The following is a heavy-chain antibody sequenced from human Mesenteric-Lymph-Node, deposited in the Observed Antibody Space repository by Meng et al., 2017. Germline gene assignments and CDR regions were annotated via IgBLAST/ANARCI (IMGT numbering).Heavy chain of an antibody. V-gene: IGHV4-61*02. CDR3: ARAFWIHGDYPLDYFDY. Sequence: SETLSLTCTVSGGSISSGSYYWSWIRQPAGKGLEWIGRIYTSGGTNYNPSLKSRVTISVDTSKNQFSLKLSSVTAADTAVYYCARAFWIHGDYPLDYFDYWGQGTLVTVSS. CDR2: IYTSGGT. CDR1: GGSISSGSYY. J-gene: IGHJ4*02. D-gene: IGHD4-17*01.